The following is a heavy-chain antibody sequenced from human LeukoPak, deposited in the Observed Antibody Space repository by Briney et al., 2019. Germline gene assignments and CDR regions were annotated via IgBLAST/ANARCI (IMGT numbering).Heavy chain of an antibody. CDR2: INSDGSST. J-gene: IGHJ4*02. Sequence: GGSLRLSCAASGFTFSSYWMHWVRQAPGKGLVWVSRINSDGSSTSYADSVKSRFTISRDNAKNTLYLQMNSLRAEDTAVYYCARAPQKASSSGSHFDYWGQGTLVTVSS. V-gene: IGHV3-74*01. D-gene: IGHD3-22*01. CDR1: GFTFSSYW. CDR3: ARAPQKASSSGSHFDY.